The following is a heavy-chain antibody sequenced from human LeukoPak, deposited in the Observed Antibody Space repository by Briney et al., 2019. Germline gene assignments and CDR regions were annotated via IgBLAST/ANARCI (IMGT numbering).Heavy chain of an antibody. CDR1: GGSISSYY. D-gene: IGHD6-19*01. Sequence: SETLSLTCTVSGGSISSYYWSWIRQPAGEGLGWIGRIYTSGSTNYNPSLKSRVTISVDTSKNQFSLKLSSVTAADTAIYYCARLGYSSGWYGMDYWGQGILVTVSS. CDR2: IYTSGST. V-gene: IGHV4-4*07. CDR3: ARLGYSSGWYGMDY. J-gene: IGHJ4*02.